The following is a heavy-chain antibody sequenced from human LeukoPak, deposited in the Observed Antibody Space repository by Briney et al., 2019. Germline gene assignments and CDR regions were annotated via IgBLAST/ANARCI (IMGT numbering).Heavy chain of an antibody. CDR3: ARGPLEWERPIDY. CDR1: GFTFSSYA. D-gene: IGHD1-26*01. CDR2: ISSNGGRT. Sequence: PGGSLRLSCAASGFTFSSYAMHWVRQAPGKGMEYVSAISSNGGRTYYANSVKGRLTISRDKSKNTLYLQMGSLRAEDVAVYYCARGPLEWERPIDYWGQGTLVTVSS. J-gene: IGHJ4*02. V-gene: IGHV3-64*01.